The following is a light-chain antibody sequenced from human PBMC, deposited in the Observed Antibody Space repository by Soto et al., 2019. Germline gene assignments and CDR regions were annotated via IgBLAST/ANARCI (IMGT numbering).Light chain of an antibody. V-gene: IGKV3-20*01. CDR2: AAT. CDR1: QSVSSGY. Sequence: EIVLRQSPGTLSLSPGERATLSCRASQSVSSGYLAWYQQKPGQAPRLLIYAATTRATDIPDRFSGSGSGTDFTLTISRLEPEDLAVYYCQQYGAALPWTFGQGTKVDI. CDR3: QQYGAALPWT. J-gene: IGKJ1*01.